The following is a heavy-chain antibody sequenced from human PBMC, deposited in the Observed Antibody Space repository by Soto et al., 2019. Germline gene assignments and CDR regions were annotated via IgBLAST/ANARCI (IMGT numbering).Heavy chain of an antibody. D-gene: IGHD1-26*01. CDR1: GGSFSGYY. J-gene: IGHJ4*02. V-gene: IGHV4-34*01. Sequence: LSLTCAVYGGSFSGYYWSWIRQPPGKGLEWIGEINHSGSTNYNPSLKSRVTISVDTSKNQFSLKLSSVTAADTAVYYCARVGSYYFSNYFDYWGQGTLVTVSS. CDR2: INHSGST. CDR3: ARVGSYYFSNYFDY.